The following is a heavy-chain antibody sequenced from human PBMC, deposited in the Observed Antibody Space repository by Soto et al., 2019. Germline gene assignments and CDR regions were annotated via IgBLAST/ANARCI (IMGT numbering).Heavy chain of an antibody. V-gene: IGHV3-21*01. D-gene: IGHD3-9*01. Sequence: GGSLRLSCAASGFTFSSYSMNWVRQAPGKGLEWVSSISSSSSYIYYADSVKGRFTISRDNAKNSLYLQMNSLRAEETAVYYCARGIADDYDILTGLSNWFDPWGQGTLVTVSS. CDR2: ISSSSSYI. J-gene: IGHJ5*02. CDR3: ARGIADDYDILTGLSNWFDP. CDR1: GFTFSSYS.